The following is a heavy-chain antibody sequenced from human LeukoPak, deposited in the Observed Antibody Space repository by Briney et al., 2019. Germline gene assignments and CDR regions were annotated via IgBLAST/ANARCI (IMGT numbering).Heavy chain of an antibody. J-gene: IGHJ4*02. D-gene: IGHD1-1*01. V-gene: IGHV3-53*01. CDR3: AKSPGHWTHDY. Sequence: GGSLRLSCAASGFTVNSNYMSWVRQAPGKGLEWVSVIYSGGSTYYADSVKGRFTISRDNAKSTLYLQVNSLRPEDTAVYYCAKSPGHWTHDYWGQGILVTVSS. CDR2: IYSGGST. CDR1: GFTVNSNY.